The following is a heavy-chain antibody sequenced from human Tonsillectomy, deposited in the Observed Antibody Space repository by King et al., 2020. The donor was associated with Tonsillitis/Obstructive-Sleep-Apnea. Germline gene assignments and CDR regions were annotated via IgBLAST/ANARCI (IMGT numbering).Heavy chain of an antibody. D-gene: IGHD1-26*01. CDR1: GFTFSSYA. J-gene: IGHJ3*02. CDR3: ASSSGSYYHAFDI. V-gene: IGHV3-64*01. CDR2: ISSNGGST. Sequence: VQLVESGGGLVQPGGSLRLSCAASGFTFSSYAMHWVRQAPGKGLEYVSAISSNGGSTYYANSVKGRFTISRDNSKSTLYLQMGSLRAEDMAVYYCASSSGSYYHAFDIWGQGTMVTVSS.